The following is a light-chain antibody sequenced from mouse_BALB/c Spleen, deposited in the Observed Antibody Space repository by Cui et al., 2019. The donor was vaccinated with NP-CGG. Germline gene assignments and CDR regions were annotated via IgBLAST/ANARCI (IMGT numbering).Light chain of an antibody. CDR1: PGAVTTSNY. Sequence: QPVVTQESALTTSPGETVTLTCRSIPGAVTTSNYANWVQEKPDHLFTGLIGGTNNRAPGVPARFSGSLIGDKAALTITGAQTEDEAIYFCALWYSNHWVFGGGTKLTVL. J-gene: IGLJ1*01. V-gene: IGLV1*01. CDR3: ALWYSNHWV. CDR2: GTN.